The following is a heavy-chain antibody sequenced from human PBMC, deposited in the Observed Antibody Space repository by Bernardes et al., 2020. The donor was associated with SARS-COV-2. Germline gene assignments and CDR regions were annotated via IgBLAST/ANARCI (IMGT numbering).Heavy chain of an antibody. CDR3: ARGYCSGGSCYGCLFDP. D-gene: IGHD2-15*01. J-gene: IGHJ5*02. V-gene: IGHV3-74*01. CDR1: GFTFSSYW. Sequence: GGSLRLSCTVSGFTFSSYWMHWVRQAPGKGLVWVSRINTDGSSTCYADSVKGRFTVSRDNSKNTVYLQMNSLRVEDAAVYYCARGYCSGGSCYGCLFDPWGQGTLVTVSS. CDR2: INTDGSST.